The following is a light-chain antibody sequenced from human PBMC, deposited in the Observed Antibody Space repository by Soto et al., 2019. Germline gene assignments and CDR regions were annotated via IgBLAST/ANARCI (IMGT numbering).Light chain of an antibody. CDR2: DVN. J-gene: IGLJ1*01. Sequence: QSALTQPASVSGSPGQSITISSPGTSTDVGGYNFVSWYQHHPGKAPKLMICDVNNRPSGVSNRFSGSKSGNTASLTISGLQAEDEADYYCSSYTSGNTLVFGTGTKVTVL. CDR1: STDVGGYNF. V-gene: IGLV2-14*03. CDR3: SSYTSGNTLV.